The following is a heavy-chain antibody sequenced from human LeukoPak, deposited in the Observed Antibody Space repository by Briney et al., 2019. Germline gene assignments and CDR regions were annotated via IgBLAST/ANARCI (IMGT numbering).Heavy chain of an antibody. CDR3: AVIVTARSEYFQH. D-gene: IGHD2-21*02. Sequence: GGSLRPSCAASGFTFSDSYMSWIRQAPGKGLEWISYISSSGSNVYYADSVKGRFTISRDNAKNSLYLQMNSLTAEDTAVYYYAVIVTARSEYFQHWGQGTLVTVSS. CDR1: GFTFSDSY. V-gene: IGHV3-11*01. J-gene: IGHJ1*01. CDR2: ISSSGSNV.